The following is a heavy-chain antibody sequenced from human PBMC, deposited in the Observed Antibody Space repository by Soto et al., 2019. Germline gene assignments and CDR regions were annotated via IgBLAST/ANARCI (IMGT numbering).Heavy chain of an antibody. Sequence: GPLRLSCAASGFTFSDYHMSWIRQAPGKGLEWVSYISSIGITIYYADSVRGRFTISRDNAKNSLYLQMNSLRAEDTAVYYFARSPCTNGLCYKYYYYGMDVWGQGTTVTVSS. J-gene: IGHJ6*02. CDR3: ARSPCTNGLCYKYYYYGMDV. V-gene: IGHV3-11*01. CDR1: GFTFSDYH. CDR2: ISSIGITI. D-gene: IGHD2-8*01.